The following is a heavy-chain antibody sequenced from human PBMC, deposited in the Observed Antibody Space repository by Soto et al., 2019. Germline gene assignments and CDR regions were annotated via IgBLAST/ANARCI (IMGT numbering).Heavy chain of an antibody. V-gene: IGHV1-2*02. CDR3: ARGGGTSLAPLR. CDR2: INPNSGAT. D-gene: IGHD3-10*01. CDR1: GYTSAGYF. Sequence: ASGKRSCKSFGYTSAGYFIHWMRQPPGQGREWLGWINPNSGATKYAQKFQGRVILTRDTSINTAYMEMSMLRSDDTAVYYCARGGGTSLAPLRWGQGTLVTVSS. J-gene: IGHJ4*02.